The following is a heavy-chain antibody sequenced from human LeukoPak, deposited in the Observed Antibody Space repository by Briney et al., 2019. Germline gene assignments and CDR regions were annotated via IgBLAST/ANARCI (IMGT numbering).Heavy chain of an antibody. CDR2: IDNDGSST. V-gene: IGHV3-74*01. D-gene: IGHD5-24*01. J-gene: IGHJ4*02. Sequence: GGSLRLSCAASGFTFSSYWMHWVRQVPGKGLVWVSRIDNDGSSTSYADSVKGRFTISRDNAKNTLYLQMNSLRAEDTAVYFCAKPMATIKSFDYWGQGTLVTVSS. CDR1: GFTFSSYW. CDR3: AKPMATIKSFDY.